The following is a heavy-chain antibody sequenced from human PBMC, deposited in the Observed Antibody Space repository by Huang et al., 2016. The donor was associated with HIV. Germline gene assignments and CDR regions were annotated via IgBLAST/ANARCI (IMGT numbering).Heavy chain of an antibody. J-gene: IGHJ4*02. CDR2: INPKRGGT. V-gene: IGHV1-2*02. Sequence: QVQLVQSGAEVKNPGASVRVSCKASGYTFTDSNIHWVRKAPGQGLEGMGGINPKRGGTVNAQRFQGRVTMTRDMTISTVHMDLRRIQSDDTAVYFCARDWSFGSSTSPADWGQGTLVTVSS. CDR1: GYTFTDSN. CDR3: ARDWSFGSSTSPAD. D-gene: IGHD6-6*01.